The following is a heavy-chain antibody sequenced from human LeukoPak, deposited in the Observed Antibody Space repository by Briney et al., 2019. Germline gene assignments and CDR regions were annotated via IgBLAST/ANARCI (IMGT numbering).Heavy chain of an antibody. CDR3: ARSRNSGSWVDY. D-gene: IGHD1-26*01. Sequence: GGSLILSCAASGFSFSSSWMHWVRLAPGKGLVWVSRISSDGSNTNYVDSVKGRFTISRDNAKNTLNLQMNTLRAEDTAVYYCARSRNSGSWVDYWGQGTLVTVSS. CDR1: GFSFSSSW. CDR2: ISSDGSNT. V-gene: IGHV3-74*01. J-gene: IGHJ4*02.